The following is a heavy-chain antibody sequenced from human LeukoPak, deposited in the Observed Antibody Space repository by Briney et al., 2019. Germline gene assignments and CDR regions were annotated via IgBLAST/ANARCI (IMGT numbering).Heavy chain of an antibody. J-gene: IGHJ4*02. CDR3: ARGHSSGLYYFDY. Sequence: GGSLRLSCAASGFTVSSNYMSWVRQAPGKGLEWVSRINSDGSSTTYADFVKGRFTISRDNAKNTLYLQMNSLRAEDTAVYYCARGHSSGLYYFDYWGQGTLVTVSS. V-gene: IGHV3-74*01. CDR1: GFTVSSNY. CDR2: INSDGSST. D-gene: IGHD6-19*01.